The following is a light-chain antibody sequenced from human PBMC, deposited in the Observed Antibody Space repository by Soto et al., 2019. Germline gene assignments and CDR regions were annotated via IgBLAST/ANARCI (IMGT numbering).Light chain of an antibody. CDR3: QQYNNWPRT. Sequence: EIVMTQSPATLSVSLGDRVTLSCRASQSVSSKLAWYQQKPGQAPRLLIYGASTRATGIPARFSGSGSGTEFTLTISSLQSEDFAVYYCQQYNNWPRTFGQGTKVDIK. V-gene: IGKV3-15*01. CDR2: GAS. J-gene: IGKJ1*01. CDR1: QSVSSK.